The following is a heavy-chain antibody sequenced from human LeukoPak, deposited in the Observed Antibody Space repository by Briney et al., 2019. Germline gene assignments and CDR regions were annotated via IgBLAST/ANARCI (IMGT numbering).Heavy chain of an antibody. D-gene: IGHD3-10*01. CDR1: GGSFSGYY. V-gene: IGHV4-34*01. CDR2: INHSGST. Sequence: PSETLSLTCAVYGGSFSGYYWSWIRQPPGKGLEWVGEINHSGSTNYNPSLKSRVTISVDTSKNQFSLKLSSVTAADTAVYYCARKDGCGSGSYCGLDYWGQGTLVTVSA. J-gene: IGHJ4*02. CDR3: ARKDGCGSGSYCGLDY.